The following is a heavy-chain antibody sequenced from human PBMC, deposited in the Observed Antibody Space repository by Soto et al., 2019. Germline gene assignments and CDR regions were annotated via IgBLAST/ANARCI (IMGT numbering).Heavy chain of an antibody. J-gene: IGHJ4*02. CDR2: ISAYNGNT. Sequence: GASVKVSCKASGYTFTSYGISWVRQAPGQGLEWMGWISAYNGNTNYAQKLQGRVTMTTDTSTSTAYMELRSLRSDDTAVYYCARSLYYDILTGQYYFDYWGQGTLVTVSS. CDR3: ARSLYYDILTGQYYFDY. CDR1: GYTFTSYG. D-gene: IGHD3-9*01. V-gene: IGHV1-18*01.